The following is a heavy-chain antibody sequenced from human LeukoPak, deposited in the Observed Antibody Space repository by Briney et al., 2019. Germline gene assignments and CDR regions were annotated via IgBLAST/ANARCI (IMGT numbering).Heavy chain of an antibody. Sequence: GGSLRLSCAASGFTFSDYWMHWVRQAPGKGLVWVSRINSDESGTTYADSVKGRFTISRDNAKNTPYLQVNSLRPEDTAVYYCARCFWGSSYYGMDVWGKGTTVTVSS. V-gene: IGHV3-74*01. J-gene: IGHJ6*04. CDR1: GFTFSDYW. D-gene: IGHD7-27*01. CDR2: INSDESGT. CDR3: ARCFWGSSYYGMDV.